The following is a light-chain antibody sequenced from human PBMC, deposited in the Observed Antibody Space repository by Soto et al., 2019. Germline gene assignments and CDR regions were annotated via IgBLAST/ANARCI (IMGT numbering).Light chain of an antibody. CDR3: QQYGSSWIT. CDR2: GAS. V-gene: IGKV3-20*01. J-gene: IGKJ5*01. Sequence: EIVLTQSPATLSLSPGERATLSCRASQSVSSSYLAWYQQKPGQAPRLLIYGASSRATGIPDRFSGSGSGTDFTLTISRLEPEDFAVYYCQQYGSSWITFGQGTRREIK. CDR1: QSVSSSY.